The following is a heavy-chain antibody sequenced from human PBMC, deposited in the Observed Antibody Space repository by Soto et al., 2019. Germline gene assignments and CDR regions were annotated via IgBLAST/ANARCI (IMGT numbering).Heavy chain of an antibody. CDR1: GSSIIGYY. CDR3: ASQYSSSWYVGPLNY. Sequence: SETLSLTCTFSGSSIIGYYWTWIRQSPERGLEWIGYIHYSGSANYNPSLNSRVTISVDASTNQFSLQLSSVTATDTAVYYCASQYSSSWYVGPLNYWGQGILVTVSS. D-gene: IGHD6-13*01. J-gene: IGHJ4*02. CDR2: IHYSGSA. V-gene: IGHV4-59*08.